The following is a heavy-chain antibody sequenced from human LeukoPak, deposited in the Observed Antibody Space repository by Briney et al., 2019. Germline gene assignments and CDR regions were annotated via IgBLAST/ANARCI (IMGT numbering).Heavy chain of an antibody. CDR2: IYYSGST. CDR3: ARDGVTTLFDY. Sequence: SETLSLTCTVSGGSISSYYWSWIRQPPGKGLEWIGYIYYSGSTNYNPSLKSRVTISVDRSKNQFSLKLSSVTAADTAVYYCARDGVTTLFDYWGQGTLVTVSS. D-gene: IGHD4-11*01. CDR1: GGSISSYY. J-gene: IGHJ4*02. V-gene: IGHV4-59*12.